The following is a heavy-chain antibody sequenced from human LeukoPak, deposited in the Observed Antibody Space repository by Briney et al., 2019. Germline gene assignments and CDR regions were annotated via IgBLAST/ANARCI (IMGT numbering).Heavy chain of an antibody. V-gene: IGHV4-4*07. CDR1: GGSISSYF. D-gene: IGHD5-24*01. CDR2: VFTSGST. J-gene: IGHJ5*02. Sequence: SETLSLTCTASGGSISSYFWSWIRQPAGKGLEWIGRVFTSGSTNYNPSLKSRVTISADTSKNQFSLKLTSVTAADTAVYYCARGKGQLDLWGQGSLVTVSS. CDR3: ARGKGQLDL.